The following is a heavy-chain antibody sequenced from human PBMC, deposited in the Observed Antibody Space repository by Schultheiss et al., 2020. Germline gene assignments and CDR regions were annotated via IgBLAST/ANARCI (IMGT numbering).Heavy chain of an antibody. D-gene: IGHD3-3*01. J-gene: IGHJ5*02. V-gene: IGHV4-61*01. Sequence: SETLSLTCTVSGGSVSTSNYYWSWIRQSPGKGLEWIGYIYYSGSTNYNPSLTSRVTISIDTSKNQFSLRLTSVTAADTAVYYCARVVLDDSPGLPNWFDPWGQGTRVTVSS. CDR1: GGSVSTSNYY. CDR3: ARVVLDDSPGLPNWFDP. CDR2: IYYSGST.